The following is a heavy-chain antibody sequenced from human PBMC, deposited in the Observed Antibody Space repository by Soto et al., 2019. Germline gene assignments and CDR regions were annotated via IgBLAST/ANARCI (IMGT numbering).Heavy chain of an antibody. V-gene: IGHV3-66*01. CDR1: GFSVSSNY. CDR2: IYSDGST. J-gene: IGHJ4*02. D-gene: IGHD5-12*01. Sequence: GGSLRLSCAASGFSVSSNYMSWVRQAPGKGLEWVSVIYSDGSTFYADSVKGRFTISRDNSKNTLYLQMNSLRAEDTAVYYCARDPYEHSGSSDYWGQGTLVTVSS. CDR3: ARDPYEHSGSSDY.